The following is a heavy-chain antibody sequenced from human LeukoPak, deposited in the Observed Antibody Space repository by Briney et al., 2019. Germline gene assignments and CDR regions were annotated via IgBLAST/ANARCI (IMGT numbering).Heavy chain of an antibody. Sequence: ASVKVSCKASGYTFTSYVITWVRQAPGQGLEWMGWISAYNGNTNYAQNLQGRLTMTRNTSISTAYMELSSLRSEDTAVYYCARGPRNYDILTDYYYYYYMDVWGKGTTVTISS. J-gene: IGHJ6*03. V-gene: IGHV1-18*01. CDR1: GYTFTSYV. D-gene: IGHD3-9*01. CDR2: ISAYNGNT. CDR3: ARGPRNYDILTDYYYYYYMDV.